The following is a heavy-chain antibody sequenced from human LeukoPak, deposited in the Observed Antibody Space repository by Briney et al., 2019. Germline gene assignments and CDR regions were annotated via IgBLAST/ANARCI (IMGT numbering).Heavy chain of an antibody. J-gene: IGHJ4*02. CDR3: ARGQIVVDY. V-gene: IGHV4-59*08. CDR2: IYYSGST. CDR1: GGSISSYY. D-gene: IGHD3-22*01. Sequence: SETLSLTCTVSGGSISSYYWSWSRQPPGKGLEWIGYIYYSGSTNYNPSLKSRVTISVDTSKNQFSLKLSSVTAADTAVYYCARGQIVVDYWGQGTLVTVSS.